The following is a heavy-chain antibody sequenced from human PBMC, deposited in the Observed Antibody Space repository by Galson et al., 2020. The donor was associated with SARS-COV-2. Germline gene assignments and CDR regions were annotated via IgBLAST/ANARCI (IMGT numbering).Heavy chain of an antibody. CDR3: AREYSGYDQLFDY. CDR1: GFTFSSYA. D-gene: IGHD5-12*01. Sequence: GESLKISCAASGFTFSSYAMSWVRQAPGKGLEWVSAISGSGGSTYYADSVKGRFTISRDNSKNTLYLQMNSLRAEDTAVYYCAREYSGYDQLFDYWGQGTLVTVSS. J-gene: IGHJ4*02. CDR2: ISGSGGST. V-gene: IGHV3-23*01.